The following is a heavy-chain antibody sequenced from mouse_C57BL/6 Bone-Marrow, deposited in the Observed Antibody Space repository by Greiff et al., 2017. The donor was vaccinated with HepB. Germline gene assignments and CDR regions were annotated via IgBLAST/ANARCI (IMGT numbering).Heavy chain of an antibody. CDR1: GFTFSSYA. D-gene: IGHD1-1*01. Sequence: EVKLMESGEGLVKPGGSLKLSCAASGFTFSSYAMSWVRQTPEKRLEWVAYISSGGDYIYYADTVKGRFTISRDNARNTLYLQMSSLKSEDTAMYYCTRGITTVVATYWFAYWGQGTLVTVSA. CDR2: ISSGGDYI. V-gene: IGHV5-9-1*02. J-gene: IGHJ3*01. CDR3: TRGITTVVATYWFAY.